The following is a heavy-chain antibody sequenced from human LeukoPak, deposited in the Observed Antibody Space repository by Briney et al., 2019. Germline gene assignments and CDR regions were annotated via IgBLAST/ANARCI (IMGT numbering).Heavy chain of an antibody. J-gene: IGHJ4*02. CDR3: ARETYYYGSGSLAIDY. V-gene: IGHV4-4*02. CDR2: IYHSGST. Sequence: ASETLSLTCAVSGGSISSSNWWSWVRQPPGKGLEWIGEIYHSGSTNYNPSLKSRVTISVDKSKNQFSLKLSSVTAADTAVYYCARETYYYGSGSLAIDYWGQGTLVTVSS. CDR1: GGSISSSNW. D-gene: IGHD3-10*01.